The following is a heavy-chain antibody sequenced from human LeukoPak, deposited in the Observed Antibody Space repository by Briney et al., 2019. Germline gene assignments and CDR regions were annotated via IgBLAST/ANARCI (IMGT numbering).Heavy chain of an antibody. CDR2: INDSGIS. V-gene: IGHV4-34*01. D-gene: IGHD5-18*01. J-gene: IGHJ6*03. CDR1: GFTFDDYG. CDR3: SRQRAYSYPWGRLTPLAPMAPTYYRHMDV. Sequence: KPGGSLRLSCAASGFTFDDYGMSWVRQAPGKGLEWIGEINDSGISNFNPSLKSRVTISVDTSKNQFSLKLSSVAAADTAVYFCSRQRAYSYPWGRLTPLAPMAPTYYRHMDVWGKGATVIVSS.